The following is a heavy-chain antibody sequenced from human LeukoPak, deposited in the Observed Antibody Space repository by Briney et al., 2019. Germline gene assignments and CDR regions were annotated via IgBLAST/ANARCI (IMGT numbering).Heavy chain of an antibody. V-gene: IGHV3-23*01. CDR3: AKGMSTSWRTFDY. D-gene: IGHD6-13*01. J-gene: IGHJ4*02. CDR2: ISGSGDIT. Sequence: GGSLRLSCAASGFTFSSYAMSWVRQAPGKGLEWVSAISGSGDITYCADSVKGRFTISRDNSKNTPYLQMNSLRAEDTAVYYCAKGMSTSWRTFDYWGQGTLVTVSS. CDR1: GFTFSSYA.